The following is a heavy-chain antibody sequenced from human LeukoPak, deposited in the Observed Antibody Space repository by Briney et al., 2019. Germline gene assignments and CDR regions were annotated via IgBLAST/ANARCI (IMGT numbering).Heavy chain of an antibody. V-gene: IGHV4-39*01. D-gene: IGHD3-10*01. CDR2: IYYSGST. Sequence: PSETLSLTCTVSGGSISSSSYYWGWIRQPPGKGLEWIGSIYYSGSTYYNPSLKSRVTISVDTSKNQFSLKLSSVTAADTAVYYCARHQFLRGEARDYFDYWGQGTLVTVSS. CDR3: ARHQFLRGEARDYFDY. J-gene: IGHJ4*02. CDR1: GGSISSSSYY.